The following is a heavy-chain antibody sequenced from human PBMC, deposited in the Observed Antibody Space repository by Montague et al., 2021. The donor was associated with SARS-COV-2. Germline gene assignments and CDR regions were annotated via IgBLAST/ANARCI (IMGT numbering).Heavy chain of an antibody. CDR1: GFTFSSYS. D-gene: IGHD3-22*01. J-gene: IGHJ5*02. CDR2: ISSSSSYI. V-gene: IGHV3-21*01. CDR3: ARDSMIVVVTGWFDP. Sequence: SLSLSWAASGFTFSSYSMNWVRQAPGKGLEWVSSISSSSSYIYYADSVKGRFTISRDNAKNSLYLQMNSLRAEDTAVYYCARDSMIVVVTGWFDPWGQGTLVTVSS.